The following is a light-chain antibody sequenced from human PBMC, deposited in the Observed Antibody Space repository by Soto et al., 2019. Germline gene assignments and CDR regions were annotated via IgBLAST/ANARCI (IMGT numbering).Light chain of an antibody. J-gene: IGKJ1*01. V-gene: IGKV3-20*01. CDR2: GAS. Sequence: PGERATLSCRASQTVYSSYLAWYQQKPGQAPRLLIYGASSRATGIPDRFSGSGSGTDFTLTISRLEPEDFAVYYCHRYGGSRTFGHGTKVEIK. CDR1: QTVYSSY. CDR3: HRYGGSRT.